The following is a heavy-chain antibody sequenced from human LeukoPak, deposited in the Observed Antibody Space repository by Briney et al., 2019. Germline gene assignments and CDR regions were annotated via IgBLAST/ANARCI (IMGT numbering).Heavy chain of an antibody. CDR2: ISAYNGNT. D-gene: IGHD3-10*01. CDR3: ATGSGSYYNNIDY. Sequence: ASVKVSCKASGYTFTSYGISWVRQAPGQGLEWMGWISAYNGNTNYAQKLQGRVTMTTDTSTSTACMELRSLRSDDTAVYYCATGSGSYYNNIDYWGQGTLVTVSS. CDR1: GYTFTSYG. J-gene: IGHJ4*02. V-gene: IGHV1-18*01.